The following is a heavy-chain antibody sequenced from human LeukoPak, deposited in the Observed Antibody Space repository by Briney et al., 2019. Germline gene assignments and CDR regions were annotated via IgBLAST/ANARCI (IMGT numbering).Heavy chain of an antibody. V-gene: IGHV4-38-2*02. J-gene: IGHJ4*02. CDR3: ARDLRMGGPWRQFDY. D-gene: IGHD3-16*01. CDR2: TYHSGGT. CDR1: GYSIRSGYY. Sequence: SETLSLTCTASGYSIRSGYYWAWIRQPPGKGLEWIGSTYHSGGTDYNPSLKSRVSISVDTSKNQFSLQLNSLTAADTAVYYCARDLRMGGPWRQFDYWGQGTLVTVSS.